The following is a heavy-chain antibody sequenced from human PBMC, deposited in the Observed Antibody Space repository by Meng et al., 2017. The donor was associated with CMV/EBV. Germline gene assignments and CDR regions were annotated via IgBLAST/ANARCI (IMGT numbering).Heavy chain of an antibody. Sequence: GESLKISCAASGFTFSSYGMHWVRQAPGKGLEWVAVIWYDGSNKYYADSVKGRFTISRDNSKNTLYLQMNSLRAEDTAVYYCAKSGGPAVGATVLDYWGQGTLVTVSS. V-gene: IGHV3-33*06. CDR1: GFTFSSYG. J-gene: IGHJ4*02. CDR2: IWYDGSNK. CDR3: AKSGGPAVGATVLDY. D-gene: IGHD1-26*01.